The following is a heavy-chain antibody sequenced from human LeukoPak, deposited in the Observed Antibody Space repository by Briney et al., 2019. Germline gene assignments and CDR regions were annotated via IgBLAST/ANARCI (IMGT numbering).Heavy chain of an antibody. CDR3: ASGYCGGGSCYAREYFQH. D-gene: IGHD2-15*01. V-gene: IGHV4-39*07. CDR1: GGSISSSSYY. CDR2: IYYSGST. J-gene: IGHJ1*01. Sequence: SETLSLTCTVSGGSISSSSYYWGWIRRPPGKGLEWIGNIYYSGSTYYNPSLKSRVTISVDTSKNQFSLKLSSVTAADTAVYYCASGYCGGGSCYAREYFQHWGQGTLVTVSS.